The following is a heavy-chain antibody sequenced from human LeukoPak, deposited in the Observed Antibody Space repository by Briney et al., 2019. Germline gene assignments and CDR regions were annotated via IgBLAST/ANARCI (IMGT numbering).Heavy chain of an antibody. CDR2: ISYDGSNK. J-gene: IGHJ4*02. CDR1: GFTFSSYA. Sequence: GRSLRLSCAASGFTFSSYAMHWVRQAPGKGLEWVAVISYDGSNKYYADSVKGRFTISRDNSKNTLYLQMNSLRTEDTAVYYCARDPTKRWLQNYFDYWGQGTLVTVSS. V-gene: IGHV3-30-3*01. CDR3: ARDPTKRWLQNYFDY. D-gene: IGHD5-24*01.